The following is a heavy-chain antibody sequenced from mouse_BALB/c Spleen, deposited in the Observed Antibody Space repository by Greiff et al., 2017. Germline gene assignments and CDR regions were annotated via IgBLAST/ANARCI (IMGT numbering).Heavy chain of an antibody. Sequence: QVQLQQPGAELVKPGASVTLSCKASGYTFTSYWMHWVKQRPGQGLEWIGEIYPSNGRTNYNEKFKSKATLTVDKTSSTAYMQLSMLTSEESVVYYGARGGGNYCLAYWGQGTLVTVSA. J-gene: IGHJ3*01. V-gene: IGHV1S81*02. CDR3: ARGGGNYCLAY. D-gene: IGHD2-1*01. CDR1: GYTFTSYW. CDR2: IYPSNGRT.